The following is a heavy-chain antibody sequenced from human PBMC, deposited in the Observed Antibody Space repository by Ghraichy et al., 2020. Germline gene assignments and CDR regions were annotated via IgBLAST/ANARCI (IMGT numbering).Heavy chain of an antibody. CDR3: ARAPIVAGYGMDV. D-gene: IGHD2-21*01. CDR2: INHSGST. CDR1: GGSFSDYY. V-gene: IGHV4-34*01. Sequence: SETLSLTCAVYGGSFSDYYCSWIRQPPGRGLEWIGEINHSGSTNYNPSLKSRVTISVDTSKNQFSLKLSSVTVADTAVYFCARAPIVAGYGMDVWGQGTTVTVSS. J-gene: IGHJ6*02.